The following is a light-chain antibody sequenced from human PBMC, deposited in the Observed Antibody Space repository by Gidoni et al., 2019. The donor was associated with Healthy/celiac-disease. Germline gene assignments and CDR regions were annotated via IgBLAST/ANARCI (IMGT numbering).Light chain of an antibody. CDR3: QQSYSTLT. J-gene: IGKJ4*01. CDR1: QSISSY. CDR2: AAS. V-gene: IGKV1-39*01. Sequence: DIQMTQSPSYLSASVGDRVTITCRASQSISSYLNWYQQKPGKAPKLLIYAASSLQSGVPSRFSVSGSGTDFTLTISSLQPEDFATYYCQQSYSTLTFVGXTKVEIK.